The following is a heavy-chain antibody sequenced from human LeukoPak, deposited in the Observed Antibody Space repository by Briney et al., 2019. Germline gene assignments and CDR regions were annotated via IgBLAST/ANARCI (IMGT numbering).Heavy chain of an antibody. V-gene: IGHV3-21*01. CDR1: GFTFSSYS. CDR2: ISSSSSYI. J-gene: IGHJ4*02. D-gene: IGHD6-13*01. CDR3: AKPAYSSSWPLRFFEY. Sequence: PGGALRLSCAASGFTFSSYSMNWVRQAPGKGLEWVSSISSSSSYIYYADSVKGRFTISRDNPKNTVYLQMNSLRTEDTAVYYCAKPAYSSSWPLRFFEYWGQGTLVTVSP.